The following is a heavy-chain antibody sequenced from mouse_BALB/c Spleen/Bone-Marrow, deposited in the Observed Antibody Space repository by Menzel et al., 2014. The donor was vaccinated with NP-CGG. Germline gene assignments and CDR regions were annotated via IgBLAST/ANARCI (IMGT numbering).Heavy chain of an antibody. CDR2: INPSTGYT. D-gene: IGHD2-12*01. CDR3: ARWGDDGTFDY. Sequence: VQGVESGAELAKPGASVKMSCKASGYTFTSYWMRWVKQRPGQGLEWIGYINPSTGYTEYNQKFKDKATLTADKSSSTAYMQLSSLTSEDSAVYYCARWGDDGTFDYWGQGTTLTVSS. J-gene: IGHJ2*01. V-gene: IGHV1-7*01. CDR1: GYTFTSYW.